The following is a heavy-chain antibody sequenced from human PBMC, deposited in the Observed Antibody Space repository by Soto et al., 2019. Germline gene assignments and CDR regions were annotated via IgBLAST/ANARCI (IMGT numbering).Heavy chain of an antibody. CDR3: ARVGEAAAGSSEYYYYGMDV. CDR2: ISRSGSTR. CDR1: GFTFSSYE. D-gene: IGHD6-13*01. J-gene: IGHJ6*02. V-gene: IGHV3-48*03. Sequence: EVQLVESGGGLVQPGGSLRLSCAASGFTFSSYEMNWVRQAPGKGLEWVSYISRSGSTRYYADAVKGRFTISRDNAKNSLYLQMNSLGAEDTAVYYCARVGEAAAGSSEYYYYGMDVWGQGRTVTDSS.